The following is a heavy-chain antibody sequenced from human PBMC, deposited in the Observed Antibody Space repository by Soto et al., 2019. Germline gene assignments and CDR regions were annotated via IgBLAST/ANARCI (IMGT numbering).Heavy chain of an antibody. CDR2: VYYSDGT. D-gene: IGHD6-13*01. J-gene: IGHJ6*02. CDR1: GGSIGSYY. Sequence: QVQLKESVPGLVKPSETLALTCTVSGGSIGSYYWSWIRQPPGRGLEWIGCVYYSDGTNYNPSLKSRVTMSMDKSNNQFSLRLSSVTAADTAVYYCARTESSSWSFFYYGMDVWGQGTTVTVSS. V-gene: IGHV4-59*01. CDR3: ARTESSSWSFFYYGMDV.